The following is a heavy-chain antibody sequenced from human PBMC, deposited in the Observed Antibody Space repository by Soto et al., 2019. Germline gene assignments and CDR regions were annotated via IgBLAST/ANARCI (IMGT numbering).Heavy chain of an antibody. Sequence: QLQLEESGPGLVKASETLSLTCTVSGQSINSDTYYWGWIRQPPGKGLEWIGSFYSRGNTPHTPPPXXRVTISDDTSVNRFALSLTSVTAADTAVYYCARHLLYGFDFWGQGTLVTASS. CDR2: FYSRGNT. CDR3: ARHLLYGFDF. CDR1: GQSINSDTYY. D-gene: IGHD2-15*01. J-gene: IGHJ4*02. V-gene: IGHV4-39*01.